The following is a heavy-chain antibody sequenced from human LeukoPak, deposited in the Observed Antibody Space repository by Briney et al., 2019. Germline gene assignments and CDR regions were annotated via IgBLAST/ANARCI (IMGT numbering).Heavy chain of an antibody. D-gene: IGHD3-22*01. J-gene: IGHJ2*01. V-gene: IGHV4-59*08. CDR2: IYYIGST. CDR3: ARGYDGSGYYSRNWYFDL. Sequence: SETLSLTCTVSGGSISTYFWSWIRQPPGKGLEYIGYIYYIGSTHYNPSLKSRVTISVETSKNQFSLKLSSVTAADTAVYYCARGYDGSGYYSRNWYFDLWGRGTLVTVSS. CDR1: GGSISTYF.